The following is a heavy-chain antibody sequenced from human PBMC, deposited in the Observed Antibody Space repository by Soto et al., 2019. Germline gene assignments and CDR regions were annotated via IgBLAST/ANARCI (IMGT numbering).Heavy chain of an antibody. J-gene: IGHJ6*02. D-gene: IGHD3-10*01. CDR1: GGSISSGGYY. CDR3: ARVETMVRVKIHYYYYGMDV. Sequence: SETLSLTCTVSGGSISSGGYYWSWIRQHPGKGLEWIGYIYYSGSTYYNPSLKSRVTISVDTSKNQFSLKLSSVTAADTAVYYCARVETMVRVKIHYYYYGMDVWGQGTTVTVSS. CDR2: IYYSGST. V-gene: IGHV4-31*03.